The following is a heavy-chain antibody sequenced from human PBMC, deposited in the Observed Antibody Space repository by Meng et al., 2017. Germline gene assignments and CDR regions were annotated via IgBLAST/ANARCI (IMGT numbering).Heavy chain of an antibody. CDR2: INHSGST. V-gene: IGHV4-34*01. CDR3: ARGVRLPDY. J-gene: IGHJ4*02. CDR1: GGSFSGYY. D-gene: IGHD2-15*01. Sequence: QVQLQQWGAGLLKPSDTLSVTCAVYGGSFSGYYWSWIRQPPGKGLEWIGEINHSGSTNYSPSLKSRVTISVDTSKNQFALKLSSVTAADTAVYYCARGVRLPDYWGQGTLVTVSS.